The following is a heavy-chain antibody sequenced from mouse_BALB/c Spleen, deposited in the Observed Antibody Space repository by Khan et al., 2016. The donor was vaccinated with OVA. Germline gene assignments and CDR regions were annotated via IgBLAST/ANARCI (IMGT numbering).Heavy chain of an antibody. CDR1: GYPFTKNC. V-gene: IGHV9-3-1*01. D-gene: IGHD2-2*01. Sequence: QIQLVQSGPELKNPGETVRISCKASGYPFTKNCMNWVKQTPGKGLKWMGCINTYTSEPAYADEFKGRFAFTLETSASTAYLQISNLKYEDTATYFCARDGYVGSLDYWGQGTLVTVSA. CDR3: ARDGYVGSLDY. CDR2: INTYTSEP. J-gene: IGHJ3*01.